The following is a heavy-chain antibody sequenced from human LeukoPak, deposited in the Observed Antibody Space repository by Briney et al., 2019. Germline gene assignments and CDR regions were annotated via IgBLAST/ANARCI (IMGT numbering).Heavy chain of an antibody. Sequence: SETLSLTCGVYGGSFSGDYWSWVRQPPGKGLEWIGEINHSGSASYNPSLKSRVTISVDTSKIQFSLKLSSATATDTAVYYCARMRDNWNVCVFDIWGQGTMVTVSS. CDR2: INHSGSA. CDR1: GGSFSGDY. V-gene: IGHV4-34*01. CDR3: ARMRDNWNVCVFDI. D-gene: IGHD1-1*01. J-gene: IGHJ3*02.